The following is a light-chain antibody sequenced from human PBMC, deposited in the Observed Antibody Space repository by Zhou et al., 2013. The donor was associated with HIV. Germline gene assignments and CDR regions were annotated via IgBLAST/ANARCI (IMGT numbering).Light chain of an antibody. Sequence: DVQMTQSPSSLSASVGDRVTITCRANQDISNYLAWFQQKPGTAPKSLIVAASNLQSGVPSKFNGSGSGTHFTLTITSLQPEDLATYYCQQYNAYPLTFGQGTKVEIK. CDR3: QQYNAYPLT. V-gene: IGKV1-16*02. J-gene: IGKJ1*01. CDR1: QDISNY. CDR2: AAS.